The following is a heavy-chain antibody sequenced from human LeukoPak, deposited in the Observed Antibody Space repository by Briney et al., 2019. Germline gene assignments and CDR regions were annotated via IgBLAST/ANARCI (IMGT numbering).Heavy chain of an antibody. J-gene: IGHJ4*02. D-gene: IGHD3-10*01. V-gene: IGHV3-30*02. Sequence: PGGSLRLSCAASGFTFSIYGMHWVRQAPRKALEWVAFIRYDGSNKYYADSVKGRLTIYREIYEHTLYPQVKSLRGEEAAVYYCAAPQRITMVRGVITGDYWGQGTLVTVSS. CDR1: GFTFSIYG. CDR3: AAPQRITMVRGVITGDY. CDR2: IRYDGSNK.